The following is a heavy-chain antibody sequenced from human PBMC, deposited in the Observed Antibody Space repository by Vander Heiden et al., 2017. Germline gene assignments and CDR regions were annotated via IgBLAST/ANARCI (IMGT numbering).Heavy chain of an antibody. Sequence: QVQLVQSGAEVKKPGSSVKVSCKASGGTFSSYAIRWVRQAPGQGLEWMGGIIPIFGTANYAQKFQGRVTITADESTSTAYMELSSLRSEDTAVYYCARDLGRWPRSAPRGYDAFDIWGQGTMVTVSS. CDR3: ARDLGRWPRSAPRGYDAFDI. CDR2: IIPIFGTA. D-gene: IGHD1-26*01. CDR1: GGTFSSYA. V-gene: IGHV1-69*01. J-gene: IGHJ3*02.